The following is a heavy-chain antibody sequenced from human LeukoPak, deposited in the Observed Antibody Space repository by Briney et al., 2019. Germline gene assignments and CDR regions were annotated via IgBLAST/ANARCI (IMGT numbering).Heavy chain of an antibody. J-gene: IGHJ6*02. Sequence: GGSLRLSCAASGFTFSSYSMNWVRQAPRKGLEWVSSISSSSYIYYADSVKGRFTISRDNAKNSLYLQMNSLRAEDTAVYYCARDERYCSSTSCYWYYYYGMDVWGQGTTVTVSS. V-gene: IGHV3-21*01. CDR3: ARDERYCSSTSCYWYYYYGMDV. CDR1: GFTFSSYS. CDR2: ISSSSYI. D-gene: IGHD2-2*01.